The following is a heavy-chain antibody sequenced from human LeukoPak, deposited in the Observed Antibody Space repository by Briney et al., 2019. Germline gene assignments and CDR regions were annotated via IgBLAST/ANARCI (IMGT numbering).Heavy chain of an antibody. CDR3: AKDGDSDPDSFGI. J-gene: IGHJ3*02. Sequence: GGSLRLSCAASGFIFNTYVMHWVRQPPGKGLEWLAFIRYDGSNKNYADSVKGRFTISRDNTKNSLYLQMNSLRAEDTAVYYCAKDGDSDPDSFGIWGQGTMVTVSS. CDR1: GFIFNTYV. D-gene: IGHD1-26*01. CDR2: IRYDGSNK. V-gene: IGHV3-30*02.